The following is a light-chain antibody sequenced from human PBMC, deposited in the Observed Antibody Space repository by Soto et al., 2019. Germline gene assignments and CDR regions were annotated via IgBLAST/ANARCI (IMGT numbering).Light chain of an antibody. CDR1: QSVSSN. CDR3: QQYNNWHWT. J-gene: IGKJ1*01. CDR2: GAS. V-gene: IGKV3-15*01. Sequence: EIVMTQSPATPSLSPGERATLSCMASQSVSSNLAWYQQKPGQAPRLLIYGASPRANGIPDRLSGSGSGTEFTLTISSLQSKEYAVYYCQQYNNWHWTFGQGTKVEI.